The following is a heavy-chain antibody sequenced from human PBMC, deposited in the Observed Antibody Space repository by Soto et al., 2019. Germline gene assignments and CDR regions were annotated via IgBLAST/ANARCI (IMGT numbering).Heavy chain of an antibody. CDR1: CGSFIGYY. Sequence: SETLSLTCAFYCGSFIGYYWSWIRQPPGKGLEWIGEINHSGSTNYNPSLKSRVTISVDTSKNQFSLKLSSVTAADTAVYYCARDYYYGMDVWGQGTTVTVSS. CDR3: ARDYYYGMDV. J-gene: IGHJ6*02. CDR2: INHSGST. V-gene: IGHV4-34*01.